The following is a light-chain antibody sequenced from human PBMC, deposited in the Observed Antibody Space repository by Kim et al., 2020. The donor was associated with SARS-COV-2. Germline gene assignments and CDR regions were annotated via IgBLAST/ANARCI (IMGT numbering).Light chain of an antibody. CDR3: QQYSNSPYT. V-gene: IGKV3-20*01. Sequence: LSPGERATLSCRASQSVNRNFLAWYQQKPGQAPRLLIYGASSRATGIPDRFSGSGSGTDFTLTISRLEPEDFALYYCQQYSNSPYTFGQGSKLEIK. CDR2: GAS. CDR1: QSVNRNF. J-gene: IGKJ2*01.